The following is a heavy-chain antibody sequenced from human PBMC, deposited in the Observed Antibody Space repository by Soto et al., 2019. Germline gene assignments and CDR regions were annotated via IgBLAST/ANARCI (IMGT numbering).Heavy chain of an antibody. J-gene: IGHJ6*03. CDR1: GFTVSSNY. Sequence: GSLRLSCAASGFTVSSNYMSWVRQAPGKGLEWVSVIYSGGSTYYADSVKGRFTISRDNSKNTLYLQMNSLRAEDTAVYYCASEYSSSLDYYYYYYMGVWGKGTTVTVSS. CDR2: IYSGGST. D-gene: IGHD6-6*01. V-gene: IGHV3-66*01. CDR3: ASEYSSSLDYYYYYYMGV.